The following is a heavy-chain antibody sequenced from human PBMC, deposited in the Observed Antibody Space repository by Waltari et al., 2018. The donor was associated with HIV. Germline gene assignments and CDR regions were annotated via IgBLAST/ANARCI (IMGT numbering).Heavy chain of an antibody. V-gene: IGHV4-34*01. CDR1: GGSFSGYY. CDR2: INHSGSP. D-gene: IGHD6-6*01. CDR3: ARHDLTGIAARPAVAFDI. J-gene: IGHJ3*02. Sequence: QVQLQQWGAGLLKPSETLSLTCAVYGGSFSGYYWSWIRQPPGKGLEWIGEINHSGSPNYNPSLKSRVTISVDTSKNQFSLKLSSVTAADTAVYYCARHDLTGIAARPAVAFDIWGQGTMVTVSS.